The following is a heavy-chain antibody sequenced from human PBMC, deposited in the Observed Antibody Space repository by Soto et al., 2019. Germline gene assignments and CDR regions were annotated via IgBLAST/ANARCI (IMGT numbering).Heavy chain of an antibody. Sequence: SETLSLTWTVSGGSISRSSYYWGWVRQPPGKGLEWIGSIYYSGSTYYNPSLKSRVTISVDTSKNQFSLKLSSVTAADTAVYYCAAIAAADPGDNWFDPWGQGTLVTVSS. J-gene: IGHJ5*02. D-gene: IGHD6-13*01. CDR1: GGSISRSSYY. CDR3: AAIAAADPGDNWFDP. V-gene: IGHV4-39*01. CDR2: IYYSGST.